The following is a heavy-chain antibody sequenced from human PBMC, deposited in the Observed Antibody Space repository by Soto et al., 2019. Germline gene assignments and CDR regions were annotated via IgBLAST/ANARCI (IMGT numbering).Heavy chain of an antibody. D-gene: IGHD3-22*01. J-gene: IGHJ3*02. V-gene: IGHV3-49*04. CDR3: TSPTYYYDSSGYYAFDI. Sequence: GGFLRLSCTASGFTFGDYAMSWVRQAPGKGLEWVGFIRSKAYGGTTEYAASVKGRFTISRDDSKSIAYLQMNSLKTEDTAVYYCTSPTYYYDSSGYYAFDIWGQGTMVTVSS. CDR1: GFTFGDYA. CDR2: IRSKAYGGTT.